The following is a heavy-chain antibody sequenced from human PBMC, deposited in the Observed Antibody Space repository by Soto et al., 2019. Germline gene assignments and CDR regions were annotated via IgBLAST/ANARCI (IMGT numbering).Heavy chain of an antibody. Sequence: SETLSLTCTVSDGSISNFYWSWIRQPPGKGLEWIGYISSSGNTNYNPSLKSRVSISVDTSKNQFSLNLTSVTAADTGVYYCARAPMVLTRSYFGSWGQGTPVTVSS. CDR3: ARAPMVLTRSYFGS. J-gene: IGHJ4*02. CDR2: ISSSGNT. CDR1: DGSISNFY. D-gene: IGHD3-22*01. V-gene: IGHV4-59*01.